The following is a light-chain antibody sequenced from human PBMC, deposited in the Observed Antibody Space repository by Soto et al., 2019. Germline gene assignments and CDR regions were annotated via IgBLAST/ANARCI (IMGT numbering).Light chain of an antibody. CDR3: QTWGTGPFV. J-gene: IGLJ1*01. Sequence: QLVLTQSPSASASLGASVKLTCTLSSGHSSYAIAWHQQQPEKGPRYLMKLNSDGSHSKGDAIPDRFSGSSSGAERYLTISRLQSEDEADYYCQTWGTGPFVFGTGTKLTVL. CDR2: LNSDGSH. V-gene: IGLV4-69*01. CDR1: SGHSSYA.